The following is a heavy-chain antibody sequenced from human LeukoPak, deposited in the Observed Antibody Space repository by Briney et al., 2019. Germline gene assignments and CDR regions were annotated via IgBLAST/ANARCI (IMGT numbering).Heavy chain of an antibody. CDR3: AREGNYYDMDV. Sequence: PGGSLRLSCAASGFTVSSNYMSWVRQAPGKGLEWVSVIFSGGTTHYADSVKGRFTISRDNSKNTLYLQMNSLRAEDTAVYYCAREGNYYDMDVWGQGTTVTVSS. CDR1: GFTVSSNY. CDR2: IFSGGTT. V-gene: IGHV3-53*01. J-gene: IGHJ6*02.